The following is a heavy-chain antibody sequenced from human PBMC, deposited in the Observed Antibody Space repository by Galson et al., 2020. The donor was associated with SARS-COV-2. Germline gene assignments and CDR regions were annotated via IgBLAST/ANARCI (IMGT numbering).Heavy chain of an antibody. V-gene: IGHV4-59*01. J-gene: IGHJ4*02. CDR1: GGSISSYY. CDR2: IYYSGST. Sequence: SETLSLTCTVSGGSISSYYWSWIRQPPGKGLEWIGYIYYSGSTNYNPSLKSRVTISVDTSKNQFSLKLSSVTAADTAVYYCAGEVNSGSSFSFDYWGQGTLVTVSS. CDR3: AGEVNSGSSFSFDY. D-gene: IGHD1-26*01.